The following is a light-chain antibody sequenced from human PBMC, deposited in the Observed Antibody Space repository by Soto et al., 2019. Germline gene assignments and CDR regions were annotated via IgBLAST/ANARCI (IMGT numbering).Light chain of an antibody. CDR2: DVS. CDR3: SSYTTSSTLV. J-gene: IGLJ2*01. CDR1: SSDVGTYKY. Sequence: HSVLTQPASVSASPGQSITISCTGTSSDVGTYKYVSWYQHHPGKAPKLMIYDVSNRPSGVSNRLSGSKSGNTASLIISGLQTEDEADYYCSSYTTSSTLVFGGGTKVTVL. V-gene: IGLV2-14*03.